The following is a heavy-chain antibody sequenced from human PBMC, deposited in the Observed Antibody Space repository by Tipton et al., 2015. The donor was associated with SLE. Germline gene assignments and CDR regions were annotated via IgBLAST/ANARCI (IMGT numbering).Heavy chain of an antibody. D-gene: IGHD3-22*01. Sequence: TLSLTCTVSGGSISSSSYYWGWIRQPPGKGLEWIGSIYYSGSTNYNPSLKSRVTISVDTSKNQFSLKLSSVTAADTAVYYCARLGATYYYDSSGPNWFDPWGQGTLVTVSS. V-gene: IGHV4-39*01. J-gene: IGHJ5*02. CDR3: ARLGATYYYDSSGPNWFDP. CDR1: GGSISSSSYY. CDR2: IYYSGST.